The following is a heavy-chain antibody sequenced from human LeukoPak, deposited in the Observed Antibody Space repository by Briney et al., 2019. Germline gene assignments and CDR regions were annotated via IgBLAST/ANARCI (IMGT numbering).Heavy chain of an antibody. V-gene: IGHV3-30*18. CDR2: ISYDGSNR. J-gene: IGHJ4*02. CDR1: GSTFSSYG. D-gene: IGHD6-13*01. Sequence: GRSLRLPCAASGSTFSSYGMHWVRQAPGKGLEWVAVISYDGSNRYYADSVKGRFTISRDNSKNTLYLQMNSLRAEDTAVYYCAKLIAAAGTGGGDDYWGQGTLVTVSS. CDR3: AKLIAAAGTGGGDDY.